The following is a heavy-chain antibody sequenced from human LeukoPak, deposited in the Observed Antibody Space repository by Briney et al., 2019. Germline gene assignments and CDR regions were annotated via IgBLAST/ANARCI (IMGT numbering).Heavy chain of an antibody. V-gene: IGHV4-39*07. CDR3: ARDGYNYGLDRFDY. D-gene: IGHD5-24*01. CDR1: GGSISSNVHY. Sequence: PSETLSLTCTVSGGSISSNVHYWGWIRQSPGKGLEWIGSIYYSGSTYYNPSLKSRVTISIDTSKNQFSLQLSSMTAVDTAVYYCARDGYNYGLDRFDYWGQGTLVTVSS. J-gene: IGHJ4*02. CDR2: IYYSGST.